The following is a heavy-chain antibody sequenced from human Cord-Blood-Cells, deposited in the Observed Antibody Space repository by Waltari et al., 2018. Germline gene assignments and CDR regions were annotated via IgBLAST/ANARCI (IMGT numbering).Heavy chain of an antibody. D-gene: IGHD3-10*01. CDR1: GGSISSGGYY. CDR3: VMWGSGSPSNFDY. V-gene: IGHV4-31*03. CDR2: IYYSGST. Sequence: QVQLQESGPGLVKPSQTLSLTCTVSGGSISSGGYYWSWIRQHPGKGLEWIGYIYYSGSTYYNPSLKSRVTISVDTSKNQFSLKLSSVTAADTVVYYCVMWGSGSPSNFDYWGQGTLVTVSS. J-gene: IGHJ4*02.